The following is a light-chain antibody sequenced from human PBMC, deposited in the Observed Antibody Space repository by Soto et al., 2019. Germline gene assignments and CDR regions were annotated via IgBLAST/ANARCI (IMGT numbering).Light chain of an antibody. Sequence: EIVLTQSPGTLSLSPGERATLSCRASQSVSSNYLAWYQQKPGQAPRLLIYGASSRATGIPDRFSGSGSGTDFTLPISRLEPEDFAVYHCQQYGSFPLTFGGGTKVEIK. CDR1: QSVSSNY. V-gene: IGKV3-20*01. CDR3: QQYGSFPLT. J-gene: IGKJ4*01. CDR2: GAS.